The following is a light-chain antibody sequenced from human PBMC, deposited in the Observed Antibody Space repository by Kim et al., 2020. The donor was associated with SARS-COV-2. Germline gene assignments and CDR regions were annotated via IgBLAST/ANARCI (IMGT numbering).Light chain of an antibody. V-gene: IGLV3-19*01. J-gene: IGLJ3*02. CDR2: GKN. Sequence: SSELTQDPGVSVALGQTVRITCQGDSLRIYYATWYQQKTGQAPVVVIYGKNNRPSGIPDRFSGSSSGNTASLTITGAQAEDEADYFCNSRDSSGLHLVFGGGTQLTVL. CDR1: SLRIYY. CDR3: NSRDSSGLHLV.